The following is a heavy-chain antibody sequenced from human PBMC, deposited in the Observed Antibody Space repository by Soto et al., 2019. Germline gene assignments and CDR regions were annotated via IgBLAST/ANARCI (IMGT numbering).Heavy chain of an antibody. J-gene: IGHJ4*02. CDR3: AKSGPTNYFDY. CDR2: ISGSGEIT. Sequence: GGSLRLSCAASGFPFRIYAMGWVRHAPGKGLEWISVISGSGEITYYADSVKGRFTISRDDSKNMVFLQMNSLRSDDTAVYYCAKSGPTNYFDYWGQGSLVTVSS. V-gene: IGHV3-23*01. D-gene: IGHD1-26*01. CDR1: GFPFRIYA.